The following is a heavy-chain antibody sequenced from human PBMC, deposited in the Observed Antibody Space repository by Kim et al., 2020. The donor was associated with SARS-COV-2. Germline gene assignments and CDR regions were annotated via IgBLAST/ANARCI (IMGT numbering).Heavy chain of an antibody. Sequence: NYATKFQGRVTITADESTSTAYMELSSLRSEDTAVYYCARGGTIAAAPDVSGQGTTVTVSS. J-gene: IGHJ6*02. V-gene: IGHV1-69*01. D-gene: IGHD6-13*01. CDR3: ARGGTIAAAPDV.